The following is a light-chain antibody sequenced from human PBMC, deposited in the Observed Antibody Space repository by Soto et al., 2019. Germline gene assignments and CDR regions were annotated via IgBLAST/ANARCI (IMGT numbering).Light chain of an antibody. J-gene: IGLJ2*01. CDR3: SSHSSSSTLVV. Sequence: QSVLTQPASMSGSPGQSITISCTGTSSDVVGYNYVSWYRQHPGKAPKLMIYDVNNRPSGVSNRFSGSKSGNTASLTISGLQAEDEADYYCSSHSSSSTLVVFGGGTKLTVL. CDR2: DVN. CDR1: SSDVVGYNY. V-gene: IGLV2-14*03.